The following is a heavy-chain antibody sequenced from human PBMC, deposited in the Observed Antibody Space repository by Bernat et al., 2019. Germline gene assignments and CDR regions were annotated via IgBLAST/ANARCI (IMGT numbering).Heavy chain of an antibody. V-gene: IGHV3-21*01. CDR2: ISSSSSYI. CDR1: GFTFSSYS. J-gene: IGHJ6*02. Sequence: EVQLVESGGGLVKPGGSLRLSCAASGFTFSSYSMNWVRQAPGKGLEWVSSISSSSSYIYYADSAKGRFTISRDNAKNSLYLQMNSLRAEDTAVYYCARLAEVSLTMTSSPSVTRHYYYYYGMDVWGQGTTVTVSS. CDR3: ARLAEVSLTMTSSPSVTRHYYYYYGMDV. D-gene: IGHD3-22*01.